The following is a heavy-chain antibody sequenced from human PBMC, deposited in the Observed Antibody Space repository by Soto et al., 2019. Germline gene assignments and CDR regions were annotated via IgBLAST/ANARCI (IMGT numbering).Heavy chain of an antibody. J-gene: IGHJ6*03. CDR2: ISNNGAHT. Sequence: GSLRLSCAASGFTVSGNYMSWVRQAPGKGLEYVSGISNNGAHTDYAKSVKGRFTISRDNSENTLYLQMGSLRAEDMALYYCARRGYGSRWPNVYMDVWGKGTTVTVSS. CDR3: ARRGYGSRWPNVYMDV. V-gene: IGHV3-64*01. CDR1: GFTVSGNY. D-gene: IGHD6-13*01.